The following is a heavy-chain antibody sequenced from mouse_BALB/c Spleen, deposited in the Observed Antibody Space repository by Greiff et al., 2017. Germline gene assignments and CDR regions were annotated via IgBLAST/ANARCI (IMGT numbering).Heavy chain of an antibody. CDR2: INPYNGGT. CDR3: FYYYGSSYVRNWYFDV. D-gene: IGHD1-1*01. J-gene: IGHJ1*01. V-gene: IGHV1S29*02. Sequence: VQLQQSGPELVKPGASVKISCKASGYTFTDYYMHWVKQSHGKSLEWIGYINPYNGGTGYNQKFKSKATLTVDNSSSTAYMELRSLTSEDSAVYYCFYYYGSSYVRNWYFDVWGAGTTVTVSA. CDR1: GYTFTDYY.